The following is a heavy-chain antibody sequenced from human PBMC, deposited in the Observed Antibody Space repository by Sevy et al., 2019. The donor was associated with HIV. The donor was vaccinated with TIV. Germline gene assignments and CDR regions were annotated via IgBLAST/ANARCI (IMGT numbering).Heavy chain of an antibody. Sequence: SEILSLTCAVYGASFSGFFWSWIRQSPGKGLEWIGEVDHSGVANYNPSLEGRVTLAVDVSKNQVSLNVTSVTATDAAIYFCARGRVATKGFDYWGRGSLVTVSS. CDR2: VDHSGVA. D-gene: IGHD2-21*01. CDR3: ARGRVATKGFDY. CDR1: GASFSGFF. V-gene: IGHV4-34*01. J-gene: IGHJ4*02.